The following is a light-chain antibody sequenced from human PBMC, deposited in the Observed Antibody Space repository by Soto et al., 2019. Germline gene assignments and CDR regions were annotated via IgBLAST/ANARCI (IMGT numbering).Light chain of an antibody. CDR2: EGT. CDR1: NSDVGTHNL. J-gene: IGLJ1*01. CDR3: CSYALL. Sequence: SALTQPASVSGSPGQSITISCTGTNSDVGTHNLVSWYQQHPGKAPKLIIYEGTKRPSGDSNRFSGSKSGNTASLTISGLQAEDEADYYCCSYALLFGTGTKVTVL. V-gene: IGLV2-23*01.